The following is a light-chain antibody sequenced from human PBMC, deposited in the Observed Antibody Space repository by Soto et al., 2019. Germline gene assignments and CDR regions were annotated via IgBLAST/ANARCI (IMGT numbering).Light chain of an antibody. J-gene: IGLJ1*01. Sequence: QSVLTQSPSVSGAPGQRVTISCTGSSSNIGAGYDVHWYQQLPGTAPKLLIYGNSNRPSGVPDRFSGSKSGTSASLAITGLQAEDEADYYCQSYDSSLSGVYVFGTGTKLTVL. CDR1: SSNIGAGYD. CDR3: QSYDSSLSGVYV. CDR2: GNS. V-gene: IGLV1-40*01.